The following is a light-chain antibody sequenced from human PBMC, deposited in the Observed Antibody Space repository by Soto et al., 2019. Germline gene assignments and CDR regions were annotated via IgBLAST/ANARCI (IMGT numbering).Light chain of an antibody. CDR2: STS. J-gene: IGLJ2*01. Sequence: QAVVTQEPSLTVSPGGTVTLTCACSTGAVTSGYYPNRFQQKPGQAPRALIYSTSNKDSWTPARFSGSLLGGKAALTLSGVQPEDEAEYYCLLYYGGAHVVFGGGTKLTVL. V-gene: IGLV7-43*01. CDR3: LLYYGGAHVV. CDR1: TGAVTSGYY.